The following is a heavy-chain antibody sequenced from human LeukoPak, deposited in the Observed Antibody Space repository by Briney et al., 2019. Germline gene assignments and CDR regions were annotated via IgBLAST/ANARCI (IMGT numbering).Heavy chain of an antibody. V-gene: IGHV4-59*01. D-gene: IGHD3-22*01. Sequence: SETLSLTCTVSGGSISSYYWSWIRQPPGKGLEWIGYIYYSGSTNYNPSLKSRVTISVDTSKNQFSLKLSSVTAADTAVYYCARDHRDYDSISGWFDPWGQGTLVTVSS. J-gene: IGHJ5*02. CDR3: ARDHRDYDSISGWFDP. CDR2: IYYSGST. CDR1: GGSISSYY.